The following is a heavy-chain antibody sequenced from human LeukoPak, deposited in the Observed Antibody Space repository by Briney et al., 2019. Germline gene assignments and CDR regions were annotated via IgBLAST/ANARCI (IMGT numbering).Heavy chain of an antibody. D-gene: IGHD6-13*01. CDR1: GFTFSSYW. V-gene: IGHV3-74*01. J-gene: IGHJ6*03. CDR2: INSDGSST. CDR3: ARDRIAAAVYYYYYMDV. Sequence: AGGSLRLSCAASGFTFSSYWMHWVRQAPGKGLVWVSRINSDGSSTSYADSVKGRFTISRDNAKNTLYLQMNSLRAEDTAVYYCARDRIAAAVYYYYYMDVWGKGTTVTISS.